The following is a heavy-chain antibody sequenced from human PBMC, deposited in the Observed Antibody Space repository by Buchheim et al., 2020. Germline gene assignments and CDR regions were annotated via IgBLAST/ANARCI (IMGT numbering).Heavy chain of an antibody. J-gene: IGHJ4*02. CDR2: ISSSGSST. CDR1: GFAFNSHA. V-gene: IGHV3-23*01. Sequence: EVQLLESGGGLVQPGGSLRLSCAASGFAFNSHAMTWVRQAPGKGLEWVSTISSSGSSTYYADSVKGRFTTSRDNSKHTLSLQMSSLRVDDTAVYYCARDVNGGYWGQGTL. CDR3: ARDVNGGY. D-gene: IGHD2-8*01.